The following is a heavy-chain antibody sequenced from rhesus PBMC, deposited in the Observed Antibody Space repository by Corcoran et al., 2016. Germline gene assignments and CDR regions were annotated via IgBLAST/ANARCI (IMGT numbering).Heavy chain of an antibody. CDR1: GASISSYW. CDR3: ATIRGGLDS. Sequence: QVQLQESGPGLVKPSETLSLTCAVSGASISSYWWSWIRQPPGKGLEWIGENKGNRGSTYDNPSLKSRVTISKDASKNQCSLKLSSVTAADTAVYYCATIRGGLDSWGQGVVVTVSS. J-gene: IGHJ6*01. V-gene: IGHV4-80*01. CDR2: NKGNRGST.